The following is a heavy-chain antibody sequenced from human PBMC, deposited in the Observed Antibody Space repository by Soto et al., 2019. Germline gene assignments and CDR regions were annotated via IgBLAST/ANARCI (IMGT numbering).Heavy chain of an antibody. D-gene: IGHD3-9*01. CDR1: GFTFSAFT. Sequence: GGSLRLCCAASGFTFSAFTMGWVRLTPGKGLEWVTSVFAGSGGTDYADSVAGRFSISRDNSKNMLYLQMNSLGVDDTAVYYCARDRQPDGIWTFDSWGRGALVTVSS. CDR2: VFAGSGGT. V-gene: IGHV3-23*01. CDR3: ARDRQPDGIWTFDS. J-gene: IGHJ4*02.